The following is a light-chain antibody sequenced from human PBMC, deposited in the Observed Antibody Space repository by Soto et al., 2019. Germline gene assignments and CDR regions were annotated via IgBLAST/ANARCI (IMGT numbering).Light chain of an antibody. J-gene: IGKJ1*01. CDR3: QQYNKWPWT. V-gene: IGKV3-15*01. Sequence: EIVMTQSPATLSVSPGERATLSCRASQSVSRNLAWYQQRPGQAPRLLINAASIRATDAPDRISGSGSGTEFTLTISSLRSEDSAVYYCQQYNKWPWTFGQGTKVDIK. CDR2: AAS. CDR1: QSVSRN.